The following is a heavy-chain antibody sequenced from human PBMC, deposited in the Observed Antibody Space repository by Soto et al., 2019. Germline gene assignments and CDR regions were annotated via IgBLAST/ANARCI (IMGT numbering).Heavy chain of an antibody. Sequence: VQLLESGGGVVQPGRSLRLSCAASEFTFSNYAIHWVRQAPGKGLEWVAVISYDGSKKYYADSVKGRFTISRDNSKNTLSLQMNSLRGEDTAVYYCARDGNSGYDYYYYYGMDVWGQGTTVTVSS. J-gene: IGHJ6*02. V-gene: IGHV3-30*04. CDR1: EFTFSNYA. D-gene: IGHD5-12*01. CDR3: ARDGNSGYDYYYYYGMDV. CDR2: ISYDGSKK.